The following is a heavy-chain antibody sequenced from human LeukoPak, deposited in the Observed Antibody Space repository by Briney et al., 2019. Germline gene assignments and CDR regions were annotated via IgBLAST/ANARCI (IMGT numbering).Heavy chain of an antibody. CDR1: GFTFDDYG. V-gene: IGHV3-20*04. Sequence: GGSLRLSCAASGFTFDDYGMSWVRQAPGKGLEWVPGINWNGGSTAYADSVKGRFTISRDNSKNTLYLQMNSLRPEDTAVYYCAKEAGDYSSGWYDFDSWGQGTLVTVSS. J-gene: IGHJ4*02. CDR3: AKEAGDYSSGWYDFDS. D-gene: IGHD6-19*01. CDR2: INWNGGST.